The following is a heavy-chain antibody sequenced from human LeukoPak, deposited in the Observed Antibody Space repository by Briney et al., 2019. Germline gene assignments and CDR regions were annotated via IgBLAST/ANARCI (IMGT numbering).Heavy chain of an antibody. CDR3: ARAWCGGSCYSLSRVSFDY. CDR1: GFTFSSYA. CDR2: IIASVGTA. J-gene: IGHJ4*02. D-gene: IGHD2-15*01. Sequence: GASVRLSCEASGFTFSSYAMSWVRQAPGQGLEWMGGIIASVGTANYAQKLQGRVTITADKSTSTAYMELSSLRSEDTAVYYCARAWCGGSCYSLSRVSFDYWGQGTLVTVSS. V-gene: IGHV1-69*06.